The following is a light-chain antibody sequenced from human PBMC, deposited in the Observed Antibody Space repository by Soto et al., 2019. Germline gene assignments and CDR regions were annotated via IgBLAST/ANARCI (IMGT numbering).Light chain of an antibody. CDR3: SSYTSTNILYV. Sequence: QSALTQPASVSGSPGQSITISCTGTSSDVGGYNYVSWYQQLPGKAPKLMIYDVSYRPSGVSNRFSGSKSGNTASLTISGLQAEDEADYYCSSYTSTNILYVFGTGTKLTVL. CDR2: DVS. CDR1: SSDVGGYNY. J-gene: IGLJ1*01. V-gene: IGLV2-14*01.